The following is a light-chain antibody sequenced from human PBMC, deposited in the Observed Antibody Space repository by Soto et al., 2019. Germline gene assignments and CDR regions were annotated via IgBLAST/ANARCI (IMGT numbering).Light chain of an antibody. Sequence: SYELTQPPSVSVAPGKTARITCGGNNIGSKSVHWYQQKPGQAPVLVIYYDNDRPSGIPERFPGSNSGNTATLTISRVEAVDEADYYCQVWDSSSDHVVFGGGTKLTVL. CDR1: NIGSKS. CDR3: QVWDSSSDHVV. CDR2: YDN. V-gene: IGLV3-21*04. J-gene: IGLJ2*01.